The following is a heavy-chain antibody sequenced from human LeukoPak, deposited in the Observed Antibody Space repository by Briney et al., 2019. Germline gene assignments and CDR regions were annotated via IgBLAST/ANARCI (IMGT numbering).Heavy chain of an antibody. V-gene: IGHV4-61*02. CDR3: ARSPTKRVPEDY. CDR1: GGSISSGSYY. Sequence: SETLSLTCTVSGGSISSGSYYWTWIRQPAGKGLEWIGRIYRSGSTNYNPSLKSRVTISVDTSKNQFSLKLSSVTAADTAVYYCARSPTKRVPEDYWGQGTLVTVSS. J-gene: IGHJ4*02. CDR2: IYRSGST. D-gene: IGHD2-2*01.